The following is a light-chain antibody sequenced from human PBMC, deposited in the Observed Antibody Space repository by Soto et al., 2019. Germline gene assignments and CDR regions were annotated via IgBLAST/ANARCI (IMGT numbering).Light chain of an antibody. CDR3: SSYTSSRTYVV. Sequence: QSALTQPASVSGSPGQSITISCTGTSSDVGGYNYVSWYQHHPGKAPKLMIYEVSHRPSGVSNRFSGSKSGNTASLTISGLQAEYEADYYCSSYTSSRTYVVFGGGTKLTVL. CDR1: SSDVGGYNY. V-gene: IGLV2-14*01. CDR2: EVS. J-gene: IGLJ2*01.